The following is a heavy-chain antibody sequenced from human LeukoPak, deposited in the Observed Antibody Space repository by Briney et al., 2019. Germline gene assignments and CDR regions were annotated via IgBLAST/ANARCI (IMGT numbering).Heavy chain of an antibody. V-gene: IGHV4-30-2*01. CDR3: ARATLVRSVVATTGLDY. J-gene: IGHJ4*02. CDR2: IYHSGST. CDR1: GGSISSGGYS. D-gene: IGHD2-15*01. Sequence: SETLSLTCAVSGGSISSGGYSWSWIRQPPGKGLEWIGYIYHSGSTYYNPSLKSRVTISVDRSKNQFSLKLSSVTAADTAVYYCARATLVRSVVATTGLDYWGQGTLVTVSS.